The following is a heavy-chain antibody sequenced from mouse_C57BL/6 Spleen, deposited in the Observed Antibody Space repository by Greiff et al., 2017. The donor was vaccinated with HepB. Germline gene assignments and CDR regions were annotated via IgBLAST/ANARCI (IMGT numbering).Heavy chain of an antibody. CDR1: GYTFTSYW. CDR2: IDPSDSYT. Sequence: VQLQQPGAELVMPGASVKLSCKASGYTFTSYWMHWVKQRPGQGLEWIGEIDPSDSYTNYNQKFKGKSTLTVDKSSSTAYMQLSSLTSEDSAVYYCARWTTVVATDWYFDVWGTGTTVTVSS. V-gene: IGHV1-69*01. D-gene: IGHD1-1*01. J-gene: IGHJ1*03. CDR3: ARWTTVVATDWYFDV.